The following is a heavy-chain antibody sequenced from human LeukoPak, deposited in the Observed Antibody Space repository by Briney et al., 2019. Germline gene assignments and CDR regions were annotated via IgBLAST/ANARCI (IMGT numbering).Heavy chain of an antibody. CDR2: SSTSGSIT. V-gene: IGHV3-11*04. Sequence: GGSLRLSCAASVFTFSDYYMSWIRRAPGKGLQWLAYSSTSGSITYYADSVKRRFPISRDNAKISVYVQMNSLRAEDTAVYYCARYFSDVRGNIFDSWGQGTLVTVSS. CDR1: VFTFSDYY. J-gene: IGHJ4*02. D-gene: IGHD3-10*02. CDR3: ARYFSDVRGNIFDS.